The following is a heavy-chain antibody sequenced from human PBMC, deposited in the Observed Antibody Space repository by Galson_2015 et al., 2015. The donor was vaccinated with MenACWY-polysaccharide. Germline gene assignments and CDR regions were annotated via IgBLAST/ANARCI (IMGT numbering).Heavy chain of an antibody. CDR1: GYTFTSYD. J-gene: IGHJ4*02. V-gene: IGHV1-8*01. CDR2: MNPNSGNT. D-gene: IGHD1-26*01. CDR3: ARGLGATGRPNY. Sequence: SCKASGYTFTSYDFNCVRQATGPGLEWMGRMNPNSGNTGYAQKFQGRVTMTRTTSMTTAHMVLSSLRSDATAVYYCARGLGATGRPNYWGQGTLVIVSS.